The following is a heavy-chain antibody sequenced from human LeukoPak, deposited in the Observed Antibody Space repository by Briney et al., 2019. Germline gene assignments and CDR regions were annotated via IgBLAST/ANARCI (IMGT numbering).Heavy chain of an antibody. Sequence: SETLSLTCTVSGGSISSYYWSWIRQPPGKGLEWIGYIYYSGSTNYNPSLKSRVTISVDTSKNQFSLKLSSVTAADTAVYYCAARGEWFGELFSPYYYYGMDVWGQGTTVTVSS. CDR1: GGSISSYY. J-gene: IGHJ6*02. V-gene: IGHV4-59*01. CDR2: IYYSGST. CDR3: AARGEWFGELFSPYYYYGMDV. D-gene: IGHD3-10*01.